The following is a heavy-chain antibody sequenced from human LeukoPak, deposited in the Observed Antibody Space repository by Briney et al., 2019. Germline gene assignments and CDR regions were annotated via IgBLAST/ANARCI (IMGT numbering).Heavy chain of an antibody. D-gene: IGHD6-13*01. CDR1: GYTFTSYD. J-gene: IGHJ4*02. V-gene: IGHV1-8*03. CDR2: MNPNSGNT. Sequence: ASVKVSCKASGYTFTSYDINWVRQATGQGLEWMGWMNPNSGNTGYAQKFQGRVTITRNTSISTAYMELSSLRSEDTAVYYCASTYSSSWYEDLFDYWGQGTLVTVSS. CDR3: ASTYSSSWYEDLFDY.